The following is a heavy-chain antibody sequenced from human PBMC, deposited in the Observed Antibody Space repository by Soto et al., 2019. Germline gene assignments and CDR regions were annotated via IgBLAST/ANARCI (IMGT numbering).Heavy chain of an antibody. D-gene: IGHD2-15*01. V-gene: IGHV1-3*01. J-gene: IGHJ1*01. CDR1: GYTFTSYA. CDR2: INVGNGNT. Sequence: ASVKVSCKASGYTFTSYAMHWVRQAPGQRLEWMGWINVGNGNTKYSQKIQGRVTVTIDTSASTGYMELSSLRAEDTAVYFCAKGGLYCSGGSCYPEYFHHWGQGALVTVSS. CDR3: AKGGLYCSGGSCYPEYFHH.